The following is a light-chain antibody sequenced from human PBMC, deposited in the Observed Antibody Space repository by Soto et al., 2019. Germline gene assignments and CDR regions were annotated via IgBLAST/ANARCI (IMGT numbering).Light chain of an antibody. V-gene: IGLV2-14*02. CDR1: SNDVGSYNV. CDR3: SSYTTSSALV. CDR2: EGT. J-gene: IGLJ1*01. Sequence: QSALTQPASVSGSPGQSITISCTGISNDVGSYNVVSWYQQHPGKAPKLLIYEGTQRPSGVSHRFSGSRSGNTASLTISGLQAEDEADYYCSSYTTSSALVFGTGTKVTVL.